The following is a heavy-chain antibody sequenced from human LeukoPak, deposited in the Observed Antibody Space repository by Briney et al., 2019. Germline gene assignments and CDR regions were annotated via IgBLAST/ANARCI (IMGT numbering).Heavy chain of an antibody. CDR2: INPNSGGT. CDR1: GYTFTGYY. V-gene: IGHV1-2*02. D-gene: IGHD4-17*01. CDR3: ARTVTTSLYYFDY. Sequence: ASVKVSCKASGYTFTGYYMHWVRQAPGQGLEWMGWINPNSGGTNYAQKFQGRVTMTRDTSISTAYMELSRLRSDDTAVYYCARTVTTSLYYFDYWGQGTLVTVSP. J-gene: IGHJ4*02.